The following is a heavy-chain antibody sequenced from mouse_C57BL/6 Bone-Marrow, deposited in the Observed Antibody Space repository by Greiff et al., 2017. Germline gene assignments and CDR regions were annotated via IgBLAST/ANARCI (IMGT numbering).Heavy chain of an antibody. CDR1: GYTFTSYW. CDR3: AREERLRRYFDV. D-gene: IGHD2-2*01. V-gene: IGHV1-55*01. Sequence: QVQLQHPGAELVKPGASVKMSCKASGYTFTSYWITWVKQRPGQGLEWIGDIYPGSGSTNYNEKFKSKATLTVDTSSSTAYMQLSSLTSEDSAVYYCAREERLRRYFDVWGTGTTVTVSS. J-gene: IGHJ1*03. CDR2: IYPGSGST.